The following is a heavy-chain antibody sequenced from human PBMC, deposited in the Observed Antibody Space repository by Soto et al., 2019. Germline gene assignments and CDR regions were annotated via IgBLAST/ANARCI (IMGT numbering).Heavy chain of an antibody. CDR1: GCSISSSSYY. D-gene: IGHD4-17*01. Sequence: SETLSLTCPVSGCSISSSSYYWGWIRQPPGKGLEWIGSIYYSGSTYYNPSLKSRVTISVDTSKNQFSLKLSSVTAADTAVYYCATGDYGGNSEGMDVWGQGTTVTVSS. CDR2: IYYSGST. J-gene: IGHJ6*02. V-gene: IGHV4-39*01. CDR3: ATGDYGGNSEGMDV.